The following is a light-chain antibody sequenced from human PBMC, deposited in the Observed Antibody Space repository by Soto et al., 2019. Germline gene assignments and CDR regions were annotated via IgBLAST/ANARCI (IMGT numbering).Light chain of an antibody. CDR2: DAS. V-gene: IGKV3D-20*01. CDR1: ESVTSGH. J-gene: IGKJ1*01. CDR3: QQYSTSPRT. Sequence: PGERVTLSCGASESVTSGHLAWYQQRPGLAPRLLIYDASSRATGIPDRFSGSGSETDFTLTINRLEPEDFAVYYCQQYSTSPRTFGQGTKVEIK.